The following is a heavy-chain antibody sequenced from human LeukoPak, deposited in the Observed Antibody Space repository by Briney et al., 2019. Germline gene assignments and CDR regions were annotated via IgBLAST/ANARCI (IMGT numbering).Heavy chain of an antibody. V-gene: IGHV4-39*07. CDR1: GGSITKNGYY. J-gene: IGHJ4*02. CDR3: CGSGWFAGPFGY. D-gene: IGHD6-19*01. CDR2: MHYSGST. Sequence: PSETQSLTCSVSGGSITKNGYYWGWIRQSPETGLEWIGSMHYSGSTYYNPSLNSRVTISVDTSKNQFSLKLTSVTAADTAVYYCCGSGWFAGPFGYWGQGALVTVSS.